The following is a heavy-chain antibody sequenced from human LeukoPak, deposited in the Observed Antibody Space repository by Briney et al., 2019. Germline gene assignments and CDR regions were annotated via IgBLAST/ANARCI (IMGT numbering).Heavy chain of an antibody. J-gene: IGHJ5*02. Sequence: GGSLRLSCAASGFTFSSYGMHWVRQAPGKGLEWVAFIRYDASNKYYADSVKGRFTISRDNSKNTLYLQMNSLRAEDTAVYYCAKALRTDNWFDPWGQGTLVTVSS. CDR2: IRYDASNK. D-gene: IGHD2-21*02. V-gene: IGHV3-30*02. CDR3: AKALRTDNWFDP. CDR1: GFTFSSYG.